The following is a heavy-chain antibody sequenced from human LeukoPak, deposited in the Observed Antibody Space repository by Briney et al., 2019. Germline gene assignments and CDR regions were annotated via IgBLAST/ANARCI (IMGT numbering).Heavy chain of an antibody. CDR3: AGVVVATKKSWRYYYYGMDV. Sequence: LGASVKVSCKASGYTFTGYYMHWARQAPGQGLEWMGWINPNSGGTNYAQKFQGRVTMTRDTSISTAYMELSRLRSDDTAVYYCAGVVVATKKSWRYYYYGMDVWGQGTTVTVSS. J-gene: IGHJ6*02. D-gene: IGHD5-12*01. CDR2: INPNSGGT. CDR1: GYTFTGYY. V-gene: IGHV1-2*03.